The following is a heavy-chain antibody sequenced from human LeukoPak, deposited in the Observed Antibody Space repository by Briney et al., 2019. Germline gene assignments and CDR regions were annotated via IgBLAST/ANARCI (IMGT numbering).Heavy chain of an antibody. CDR3: ARAGPGGPQEYNWLDP. CDR2: IYYSGST. Sequence: SQTLSLTCTVSGGSISSGGYYWSWIRQHPGKGLEWIGYIYYSGSTYYNPSLKSRVTISVDTSKNQFSLKLSSVTAADTAVYYCARAGPGGPQEYNWLDPWGQGTLVTVSS. D-gene: IGHD1-1*01. V-gene: IGHV4-31*03. CDR1: GGSISSGGYY. J-gene: IGHJ5*02.